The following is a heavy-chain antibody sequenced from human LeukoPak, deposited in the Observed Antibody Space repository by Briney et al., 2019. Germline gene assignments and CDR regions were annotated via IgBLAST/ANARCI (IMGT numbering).Heavy chain of an antibody. Sequence: SETLSLTCTVSGGSTSSYYWNWIRQPAGKGLEWIGRIYTSGSTNYNPSLKSRVTMSVDTSKNQFSLKLSSVTAADTAVYYCARSYSSSWTSFVYWGQGSLVTVSS. CDR1: GGSTSSYY. D-gene: IGHD6-13*01. CDR2: IYTSGST. J-gene: IGHJ4*02. CDR3: ARSYSSSWTSFVY. V-gene: IGHV4-4*07.